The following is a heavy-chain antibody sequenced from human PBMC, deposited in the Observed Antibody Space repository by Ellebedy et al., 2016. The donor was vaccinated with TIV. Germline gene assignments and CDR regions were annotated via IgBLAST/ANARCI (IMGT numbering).Heavy chain of an antibody. V-gene: IGHV4-59*01. CDR2: VHHSGYT. CDR3: ARRNCGGDCYGMDV. CDR1: GVSISNSY. D-gene: IGHD2-21*01. J-gene: IGHJ6*02. Sequence: SETLSLTCTVSGVSISNSYWSWIRQPPGETLEWMGYVHHSGYTNYNPSLKGRVTISVDTSKNQFSLRLSSVTAADTAVYYCARRNCGGDCYGMDVWGQGTTVIVSS.